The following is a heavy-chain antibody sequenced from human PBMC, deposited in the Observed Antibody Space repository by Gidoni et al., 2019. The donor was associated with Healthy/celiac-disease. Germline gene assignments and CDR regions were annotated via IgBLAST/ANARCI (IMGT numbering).Heavy chain of an antibody. Sequence: QLQLQESGPGLVKPAETLSLTCTVSGGSISSSSYFWGWIRQPPGKGLEWIGCIYYSGGTYYNPSLKSRVTISVDTSKTQFSLKLSSVTAADTAVYYCACFSYSSGWYFDYWGQGTLVTVSS. D-gene: IGHD6-19*01. V-gene: IGHV4-39*01. CDR3: ACFSYSSGWYFDY. J-gene: IGHJ4*02. CDR2: IYYSGGT. CDR1: GGSISSSSYF.